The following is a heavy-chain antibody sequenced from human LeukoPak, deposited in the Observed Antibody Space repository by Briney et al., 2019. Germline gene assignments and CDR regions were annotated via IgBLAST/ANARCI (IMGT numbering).Heavy chain of an antibody. CDR3: ARVAVPSGYNAFDI. CDR2: INSYVNTT. D-gene: IGHD5-12*01. J-gene: IGHJ3*02. Sequence: INSYVNTTTYAASVRGRFTSCRDNAKNTLYLQMNSLRAEDTAVYYCARVAVPSGYNAFDIWGQGTMVIVSS. V-gene: IGHV3-74*01.